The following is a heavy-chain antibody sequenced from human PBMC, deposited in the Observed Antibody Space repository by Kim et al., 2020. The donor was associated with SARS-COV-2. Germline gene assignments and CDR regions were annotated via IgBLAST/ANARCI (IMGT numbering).Heavy chain of an antibody. CDR1: GGSISSSSYY. CDR3: ASGSRDSYGYGYNWFDP. V-gene: IGHV4-39*01. D-gene: IGHD5-18*01. Sequence: SETLSLTCSVSGGSISSSSYYWGWIRQPPGKGLEWIGTIYYSGSTYYNPSLKSRVTISVDTSKNQFSLKLSSVTAADTAVYYCASGSRDSYGYGYNWFDPWGQGTLVTVSS. CDR2: IYYSGST. J-gene: IGHJ5*02.